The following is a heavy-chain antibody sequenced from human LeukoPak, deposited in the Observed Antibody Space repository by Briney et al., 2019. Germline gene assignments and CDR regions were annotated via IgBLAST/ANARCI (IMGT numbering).Heavy chain of an antibody. CDR3: ARGYAGYSSSWLDY. J-gene: IGHJ4*02. CDR1: GGSISSYY. CDR2: IYTSGST. D-gene: IGHD6-13*01. V-gene: IGHV4-4*07. Sequence: SETLSLTCTLSGGSISSYYWSWIRQPAGKGLEWIGRIYTSGSTNYNPSLKSRVTMSVDTSKNQFSLKLSSVTAADTAVYYCARGYAGYSSSWLDYWGQGTLVTVSS.